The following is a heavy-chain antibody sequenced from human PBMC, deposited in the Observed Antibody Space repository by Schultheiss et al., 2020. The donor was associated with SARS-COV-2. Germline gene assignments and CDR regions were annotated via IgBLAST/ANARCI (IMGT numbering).Heavy chain of an antibody. D-gene: IGHD1-1*01. J-gene: IGHJ4*02. V-gene: IGHV4-4*07. CDR2: IYTSGST. Sequence: SETLSLTCTVSGGSISSYYWSWIRQPAGKGLEWIGRIYTSGSTNYNPSLKSRVTISVDTSKNQFSLKLSSVTAADTAVYYCARFRGTGTTRYFDYWGQGTLVTVSS. CDR3: ARFRGTGTTRYFDY. CDR1: GGSISSYY.